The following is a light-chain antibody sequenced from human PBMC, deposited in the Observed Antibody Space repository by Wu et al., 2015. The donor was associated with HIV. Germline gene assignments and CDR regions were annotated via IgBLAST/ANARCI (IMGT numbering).Light chain of an antibody. CDR3: QQYGSGSPFWS. Sequence: IVLTQSPATLSVSPGQRATLSCRASQTVGSKLAWYQQKSGQAPRLLIYAASTRATGIPARFSGSGFGTDFSLTITRLEPEDFAVYYCQQYGSGSPFWSFGQGTKVEIK. V-gene: IGKV3-15*01. J-gene: IGKJ2*03. CDR2: AAS. CDR1: QTVGSK.